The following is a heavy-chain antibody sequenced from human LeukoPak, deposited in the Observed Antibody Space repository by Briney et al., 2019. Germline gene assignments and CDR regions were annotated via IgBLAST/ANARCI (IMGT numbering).Heavy chain of an antibody. D-gene: IGHD2-2*01. CDR1: GHSFSNYD. J-gene: IGHJ5*02. Sequence: GASVKVSCKASGHSFSNYDITWVRQAPGPGLEWMGRISTSNGDTNFAQSLQGRLTMTTDTSTSTVYMELWSLRSDDTAVYYCARDPYHRLGPPLDLWGQGTLVTVSS. V-gene: IGHV1-18*01. CDR2: ISTSNGDT. CDR3: ARDPYHRLGPPLDL.